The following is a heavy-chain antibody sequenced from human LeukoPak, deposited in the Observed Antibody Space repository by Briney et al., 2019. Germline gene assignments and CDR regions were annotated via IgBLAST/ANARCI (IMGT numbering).Heavy chain of an antibody. CDR2: IRKDGGDI. V-gene: IGHV3-7*01. D-gene: IGHD3-10*01. CDR3: ARDAFGDFSY. J-gene: IGHJ4*02. Sequence: GGSLRLSCVASGLSFASYWMDRVRQAPGKGLEWVANIRKDGGDIHYVDSVKGRFTISRDNAKNSVYLQMHRLRAEDTAVYYCARDAFGDFSYWGQGILVTVSS. CDR1: GLSFASYW.